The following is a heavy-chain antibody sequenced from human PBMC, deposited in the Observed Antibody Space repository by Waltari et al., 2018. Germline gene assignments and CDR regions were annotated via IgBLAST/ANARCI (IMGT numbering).Heavy chain of an antibody. CDR1: GNRFADYW. CDR2: VYPDDSDV. V-gene: IGHV5-51*01. CDR3: VRRRHGDN. Sequence: EVQLLQSGAAVKKPGESLKHYCKGSGNRFADYWIGWVRQMPGKGLEWMGIVYPDDSDVRYSPSFQGQVTISADKSISTAFLQWSSLQASDTGMYYCVRRRHGDNWGQGTLVTVSS. J-gene: IGHJ4*02.